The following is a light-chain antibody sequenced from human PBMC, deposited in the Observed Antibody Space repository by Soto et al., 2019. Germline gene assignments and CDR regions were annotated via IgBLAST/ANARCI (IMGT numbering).Light chain of an antibody. J-gene: IGKJ1*01. V-gene: IGKV1-12*01. CDR2: AAS. Sequence: DIQMTQSLSSVSASVGDRVTITCRASQGVSSWLSWYQQKPGKAPKLLISAASSLQGGVPARFSGNGSGTDFTLTISSLQPEDFATYYCQQANSFPITFGQGTKVDNK. CDR3: QQANSFPIT. CDR1: QGVSSW.